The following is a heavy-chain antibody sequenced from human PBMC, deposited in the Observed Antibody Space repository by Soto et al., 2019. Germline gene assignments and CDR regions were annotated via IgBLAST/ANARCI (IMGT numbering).Heavy chain of an antibody. CDR1: GYTFTSYG. J-gene: IGHJ3*02. Sequence: ASVKVSCKASGYTFTSYGISWVRQAPGQGLEWMGWISAYNGNTNYAQKLQGRVTMTTDTSTSTAYMELRGLRPDDTAVYYCARDRKVDYDSSGYPFDIWGQGTMVTVSS. CDR2: ISAYNGNT. V-gene: IGHV1-18*04. CDR3: ARDRKVDYDSSGYPFDI. D-gene: IGHD3-22*01.